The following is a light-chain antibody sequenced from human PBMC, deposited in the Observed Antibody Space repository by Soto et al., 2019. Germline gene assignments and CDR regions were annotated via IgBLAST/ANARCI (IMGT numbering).Light chain of an antibody. V-gene: IGLV3-21*02. CDR1: NIDSRT. CDR2: DNS. CDR3: QVWDNVDDHIYV. J-gene: IGLJ1*01. Sequence: ELTQPPSVSVAPGQTATISCGENNIDSRTVHWYQQKPGQAPLLVVYDNSFRPSGIPNRFSGSNSGNAATLTISRVEAGDEADYYCQVWDNVDDHIYVFGTGTKV.